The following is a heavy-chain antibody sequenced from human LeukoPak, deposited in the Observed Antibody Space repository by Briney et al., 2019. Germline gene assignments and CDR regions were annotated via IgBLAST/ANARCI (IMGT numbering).Heavy chain of an antibody. CDR3: ARDRGLGGYSYGSRVYNWFDP. Sequence: SQTLSLTCTVSGGSISSGGYYWSWIRQHPGKGLEWIGYIYYSGSTYYNPSLKSRVTISVDTSKNQFSLKLRSVTAADTAVYYCARDRGLGGYSYGSRVYNWFDPWGQGTLVTVSS. J-gene: IGHJ5*02. CDR2: IYYSGST. D-gene: IGHD5-18*01. V-gene: IGHV4-31*03. CDR1: GGSISSGGYY.